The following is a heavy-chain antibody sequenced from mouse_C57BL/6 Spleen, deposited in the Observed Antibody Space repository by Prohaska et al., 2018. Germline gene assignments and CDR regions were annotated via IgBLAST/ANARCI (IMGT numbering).Heavy chain of an antibody. J-gene: IGHJ2*01. CDR3: ARLTGGDFDY. CDR1: GFTFSSYG. V-gene: IGHV5-6*01. Sequence: EVQLVESGGDLVKPGGSLKLSCAASGFTFSSYGMSWVRQTPDKRLEWVATISSGGSYTYYPDSVKGRFTISRDNAKNTLYLQMSSLKSEDTAMYYCARLTGGDFDYWGQDTTLTVSS. D-gene: IGHD4-1*01. CDR2: ISSGGSYT.